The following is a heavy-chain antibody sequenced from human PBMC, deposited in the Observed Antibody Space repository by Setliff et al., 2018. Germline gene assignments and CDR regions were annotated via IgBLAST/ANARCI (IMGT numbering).Heavy chain of an antibody. CDR1: GGSLRSNF. D-gene: IGHD5-18*01. Sequence: SETLSLTCTVSGGSLRSNFWGWIRQPPGKGLEWIGSTYYSGDTSYNPSLKSRVTISVDTSKNQFSLRLSSVTAADTAVYYCARHHGDTAMVRGAFDFWGQGTMVTVSS. CDR2: TYYSGDT. CDR3: ARHHGDTAMVRGAFDF. V-gene: IGHV4-39*01. J-gene: IGHJ3*01.